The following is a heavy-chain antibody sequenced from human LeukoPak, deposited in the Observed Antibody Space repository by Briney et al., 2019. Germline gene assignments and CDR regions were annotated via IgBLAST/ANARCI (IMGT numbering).Heavy chain of an antibody. CDR2: INPDGAKT. Sequence: GGSLRLSCAASGFTFTRFWLTWVRQSPGKGLEWVANINPDGAKTTYVDSVEGRFAISRDSAKNSVFLLMTSLRAEDTAMYYCATAPASVDSSWGQGTLVAVSS. D-gene: IGHD2-21*01. J-gene: IGHJ5*02. CDR1: GFTFTRFW. CDR3: ATAPASVDSS. V-gene: IGHV3-7*01.